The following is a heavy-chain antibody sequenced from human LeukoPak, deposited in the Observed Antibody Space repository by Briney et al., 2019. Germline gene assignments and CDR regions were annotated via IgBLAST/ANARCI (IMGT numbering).Heavy chain of an antibody. CDR1: GGTFSSYA. J-gene: IGHJ5*02. V-gene: IGHV1-69*13. Sequence: ASVTVSCRASGGTFSSYAISWVRQAPGQGLEWVAGIIPIFGTANYAQKFQGRVTITADESTSTAYMELSSLRSEDTAVYYCARGLEEYYGSGSYYNWFDPWGQGTLVTVSS. CDR3: ARGLEEYYGSGSYYNWFDP. CDR2: IIPIFGTA. D-gene: IGHD3-10*01.